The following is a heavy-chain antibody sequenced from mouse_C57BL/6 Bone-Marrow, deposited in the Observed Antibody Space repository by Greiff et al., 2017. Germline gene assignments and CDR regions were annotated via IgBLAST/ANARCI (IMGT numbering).Heavy chain of an antibody. Sequence: QVQLKQSGPGLVAPSQSLSITCTVSGFSLTSYAISWVRQPPGKGLEWLGVLWTGGGTNYNSALKSRLSISKDNSKSQVFLKMNSLQTDDTARYYCARNPYYSNPDAMDYWGQGTSVTVSS. CDR1: GFSLTSYA. D-gene: IGHD2-5*01. CDR3: ARNPYYSNPDAMDY. CDR2: LWTGGGT. J-gene: IGHJ4*01. V-gene: IGHV2-9-1*01.